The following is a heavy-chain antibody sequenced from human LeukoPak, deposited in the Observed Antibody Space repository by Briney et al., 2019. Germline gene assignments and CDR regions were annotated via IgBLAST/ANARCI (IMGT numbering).Heavy chain of an antibody. CDR1: GYTFTGYY. V-gene: IGHV1-2*02. Sequence: ASVKVSCKASGYTFTGYYMHWVRQAPGQGLEWMGWIDPNSGGTNYAQKFQGRVTMTRDTSISTAYMELSRLRSDDTAVYYCARAGYSSGWYDYWGQGTLVTVSS. CDR2: IDPNSGGT. J-gene: IGHJ4*02. D-gene: IGHD6-19*01. CDR3: ARAGYSSGWYDY.